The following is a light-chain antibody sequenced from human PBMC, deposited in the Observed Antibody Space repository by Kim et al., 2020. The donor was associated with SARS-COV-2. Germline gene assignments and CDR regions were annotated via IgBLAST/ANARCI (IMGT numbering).Light chain of an antibody. V-gene: IGKV3-15*01. CDR2: DAS. CDR1: QSVSSN. J-gene: IGKJ4*01. Sequence: GSPGERATLSCRASQSVSSNLVWYQQKPGQAPRLLIYDASTRATTIPARFSGSGSGTEFTLTISSLQSEDFAVYYCQQCNNWPLTFGGGTKVDIK. CDR3: QQCNNWPLT.